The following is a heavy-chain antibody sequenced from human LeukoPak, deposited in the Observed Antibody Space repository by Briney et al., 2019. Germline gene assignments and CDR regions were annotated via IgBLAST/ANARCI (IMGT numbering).Heavy chain of an antibody. D-gene: IGHD4-17*01. V-gene: IGHV3-21*01. CDR1: GFTFSSYS. CDR3: ARGHTVTTLSYFDY. Sequence: GGSRRLSCAASGFTFSSYSMNWVRQAPGKGLEWVSSISSSSSYIYYADSVKGRFTISRDNAKNSLYLQMNSLRAEDTAVYYCARGHTVTTLSYFDYWGQGTLVTVSS. CDR2: ISSSSSYI. J-gene: IGHJ4*02.